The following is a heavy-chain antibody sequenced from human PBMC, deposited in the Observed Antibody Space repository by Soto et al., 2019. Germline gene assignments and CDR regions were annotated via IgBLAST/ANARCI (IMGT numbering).Heavy chain of an antibody. CDR2: IHTSGTT. CDR1: NGSISNFY. J-gene: IGHJ5*02. CDR3: ARSSHKESWFDP. V-gene: IGHV4-4*07. Sequence: QVQLQESGPGLVKPSENLSLSCTVSNGSISNFYWNWIRHPAGKRLEWIGRIHTSGTTSYNPSLRSRVTMSVDTSKNQFFLKLNAVTAADTAVYYCARSSHKESWFDPWGQGTLVTVSS. D-gene: IGHD6-13*01.